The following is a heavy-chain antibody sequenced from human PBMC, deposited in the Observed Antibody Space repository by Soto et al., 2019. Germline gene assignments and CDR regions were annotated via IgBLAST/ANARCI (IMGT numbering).Heavy chain of an antibody. Sequence: PSQTLSLTCTVSGASITYGAYSWSWIRQTPGKGLEWIGYINHIETTFYNPSFESRVTLSIDRTKNQFSLNLKSMSAADKAVYFCAGGDGCDSFDYWGQGILVTVSS. CDR1: GASITYGAYS. CDR2: INHIETT. J-gene: IGHJ4*02. V-gene: IGHV4-30-2*01. CDR3: AGGDGCDSFDY. D-gene: IGHD3-16*01.